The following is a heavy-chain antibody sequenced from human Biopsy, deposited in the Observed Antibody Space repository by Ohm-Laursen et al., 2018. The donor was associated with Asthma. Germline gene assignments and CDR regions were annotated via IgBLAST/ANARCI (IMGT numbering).Heavy chain of an antibody. CDR3: AKDFRGIAVAGDRGFDY. D-gene: IGHD6-19*01. J-gene: IGHJ4*02. V-gene: IGHV3-23*01. Sequence: SLRLPCSASGFTFSSSAMSWVRQAPGKGLERVSAITGSGGTTYYADSVRGRFTISGDNSKSTLFLQMDSLSAEDTAVYYCAKDFRGIAVAGDRGFDYWGQGTLVTVSS. CDR1: GFTFSSSA. CDR2: ITGSGGTT.